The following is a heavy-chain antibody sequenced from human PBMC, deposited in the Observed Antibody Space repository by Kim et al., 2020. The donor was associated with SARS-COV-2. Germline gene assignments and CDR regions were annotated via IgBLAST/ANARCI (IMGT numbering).Heavy chain of an antibody. Sequence: STLYADSVKGRFTISRDNSKNTLYLQMNSLRGEDTAVYYCAKDVRTFDIWGQGTMVTVSS. J-gene: IGHJ3*02. CDR3: AKDVRTFDI. V-gene: IGHV3-23*01. CDR2: ST.